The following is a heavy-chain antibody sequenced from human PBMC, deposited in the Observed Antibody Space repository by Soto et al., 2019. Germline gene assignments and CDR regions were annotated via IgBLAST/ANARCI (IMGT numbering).Heavy chain of an antibody. CDR1: GFTFSSHT. D-gene: IGHD3-10*01. CDR3: AGRITTVRGPYYYAMDV. CDR2: ITSTSSTK. J-gene: IGHJ6*02. Sequence: GGSLRLSCAASGFTFSSHTMNWVRQAPGKGLEWISYITSTSSTKNYADSVKGRFTISRDSANNSLYLQMNSLRDEDTAVYYCAGRITTVRGPYYYAMDVWGQGTTVTVSS. V-gene: IGHV3-48*02.